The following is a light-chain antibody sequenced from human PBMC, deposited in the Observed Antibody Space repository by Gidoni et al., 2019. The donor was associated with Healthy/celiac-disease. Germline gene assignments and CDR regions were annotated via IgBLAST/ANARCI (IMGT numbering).Light chain of an antibody. CDR3: QAWDSSTEV. CDR1: KCGNKS. CDR2: QDS. Sequence: SYELTQPPSLSVSPGQPASITCSGNKCGNKSACWYQQKPGQPPVLVIYQDSKRPSGIPERFSGSNSGNTATLTISGTQAMDEADYYCQAWDSSTEVFGGGTKLTVL. V-gene: IGLV3-1*01. J-gene: IGLJ2*01.